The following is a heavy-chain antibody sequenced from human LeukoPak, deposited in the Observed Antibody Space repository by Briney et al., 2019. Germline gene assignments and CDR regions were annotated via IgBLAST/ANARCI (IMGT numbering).Heavy chain of an antibody. CDR1: GFTFSSYS. CDR2: ISFSSSTI. V-gene: IGHV3-48*04. D-gene: IGHD3-22*01. CDR3: ARDWDDSSGYPFDY. Sequence: GGSLRLSCAASGFTFSSYSMNWVRQAPGEGLEWISYISFSSSTIYYADSVKGRFTISRDNAKNSLYLQMNSLRAEDTAVYYCARDWDDSSGYPFDYWGQGTLVTVSS. J-gene: IGHJ4*02.